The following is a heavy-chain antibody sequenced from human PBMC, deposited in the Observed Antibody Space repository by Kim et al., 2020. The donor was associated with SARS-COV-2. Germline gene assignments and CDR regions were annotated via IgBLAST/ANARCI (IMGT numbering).Heavy chain of an antibody. V-gene: IGHV4-59*13. J-gene: IGHJ6*02. CDR3: AGIAARGYYYYAMDV. D-gene: IGHD6-6*01. CDR2: TYHSGST. CDR1: GGSINSYH. Sequence: SETLSLTCTVSGGSINSYHWSWIRQPPGKGLEWIGYTYHSGSTNTNPSLKSRVTISVDTSKNQFSLKLTSVTAADTAVYYCAGIAARGYYYYAMDVWGQGTTVSVSS.